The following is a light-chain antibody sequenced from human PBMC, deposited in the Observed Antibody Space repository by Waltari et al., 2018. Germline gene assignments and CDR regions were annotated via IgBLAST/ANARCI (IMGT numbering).Light chain of an antibody. CDR2: DVS. CDR1: SSDVGGYNY. Sequence: QSALTQPASVSGSPGQSINISCTGTSSDVGGYNYVSWYQQHPGKAPKLMFYDVSKRPSGVSNRFSGSKSGNTASLTISGLQAEDEADYYCSSYTSSSTWVFGGGTKLTVL. V-gene: IGLV2-14*01. J-gene: IGLJ3*02. CDR3: SSYTSSSTWV.